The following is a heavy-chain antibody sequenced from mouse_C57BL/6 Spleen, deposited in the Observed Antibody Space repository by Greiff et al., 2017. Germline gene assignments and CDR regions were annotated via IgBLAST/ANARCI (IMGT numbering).Heavy chain of an antibody. J-gene: IGHJ2*01. Sequence: QLQQPGAELVKPGASVKMSCKASGYTFTSYWITWVKQRPGQGLEWIGDIYPGSGSTNYNEKFKSKATLTVGTSSSTAYMRLSSLTSEDSAVYYCARDGYDRVFDYWGQGTTLTVSS. D-gene: IGHD2-2*01. V-gene: IGHV1-55*01. CDR1: GYTFTSYW. CDR3: ARDGYDRVFDY. CDR2: IYPGSGST.